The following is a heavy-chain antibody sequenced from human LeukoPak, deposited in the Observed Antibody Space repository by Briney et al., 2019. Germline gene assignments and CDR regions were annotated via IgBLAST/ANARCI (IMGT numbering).Heavy chain of an antibody. CDR3: ARDGWRDIVPRRGDAFDI. D-gene: IGHD5-12*01. CDR2: IYYSGST. CDR1: GGSISSSSYY. J-gene: IGHJ3*02. V-gene: IGHV4-39*07. Sequence: SGTLSLTCTVSGGSISSSSYYWGWIRQPPGKGLEWIGSIYYSGSTYYNPSLKSRVTISVDTSKNQFSLKLSSVTAADTAVYYCARDGWRDIVPRRGDAFDIWGQGTMVTVSS.